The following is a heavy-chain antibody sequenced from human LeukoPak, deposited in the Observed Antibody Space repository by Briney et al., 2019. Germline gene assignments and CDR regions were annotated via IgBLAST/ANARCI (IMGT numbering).Heavy chain of an antibody. D-gene: IGHD3-16*01. CDR1: GYTFTSYA. CDR3: ARDVSRGRWFDP. CDR2: INAGNGNT. Sequence: ASVKVSCKASGYTFTSYAMHWVRQAPGQRLEWMGWINAGNGNTKYSQKFQGRVTITRDTSASTAYMELSSLRSEGTAVYYCARDVSRGRWFDPWGQGTLVTVSS. J-gene: IGHJ5*02. V-gene: IGHV1-3*01.